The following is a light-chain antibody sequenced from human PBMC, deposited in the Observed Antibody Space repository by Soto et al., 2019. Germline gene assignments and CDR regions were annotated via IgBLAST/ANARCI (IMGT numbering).Light chain of an antibody. J-gene: IGKJ2*03. Sequence: EIVLTQSPGTLSLSPGDRSTLSCRASQSVSSSYLAWYQQKPGQAPRLLIYGASSRATGITDRFSGSGSGKAFTLTISRLEPEDFAVYFCQQYGSSPPYSFGRGTKLEIK. CDR2: GAS. CDR3: QQYGSSPPYS. CDR1: QSVSSSY. V-gene: IGKV3-20*01.